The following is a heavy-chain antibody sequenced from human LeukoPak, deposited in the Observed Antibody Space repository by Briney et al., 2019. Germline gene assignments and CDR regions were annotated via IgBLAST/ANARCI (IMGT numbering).Heavy chain of an antibody. J-gene: IGHJ3*02. CDR1: GYTFTSYD. Sequence: ASVKVSCKASGYTFTSYDINWVRQATGQGLEWMGWMNPNSGNTGYAQKFQGRVTITRNTSISTAYMELSSLRSEDTAVFYCAARPRDYVTFDIWGQGTMVTVSS. CDR3: AARPRDYVTFDI. D-gene: IGHD3-16*01. V-gene: IGHV1-8*03. CDR2: MNPNSGNT.